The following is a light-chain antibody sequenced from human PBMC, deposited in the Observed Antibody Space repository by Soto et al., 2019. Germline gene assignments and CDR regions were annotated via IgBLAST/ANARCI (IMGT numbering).Light chain of an antibody. CDR1: QSISSY. CDR2: AAS. Sequence: IPMTQPPSSVSASLGDRVTITCRASQSISSYLNWYQQKPGKAPKLLIYAASSLQSGVPSRFSGSGSGTDFTLTISSLQPEDFATYYCQQSYSTPWTFGQGTKVDI. J-gene: IGKJ1*01. CDR3: QQSYSTPWT. V-gene: IGKV1-39*01.